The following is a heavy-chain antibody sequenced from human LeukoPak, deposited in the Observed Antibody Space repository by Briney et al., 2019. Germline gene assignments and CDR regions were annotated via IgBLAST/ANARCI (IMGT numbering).Heavy chain of an antibody. D-gene: IGHD3-22*01. Sequence: PGRSLRLSCAASGFTFSSYGMHWVRQAPGKGLEWVAVIWYDGSNKYYADSVKGRFTISRGNSKNTLYLQMNSLRAEDTAVYYCAKDLGTYYDSSGIAFDLWGRGTLVTVSS. J-gene: IGHJ2*01. CDR2: IWYDGSNK. V-gene: IGHV3-33*06. CDR3: AKDLGTYYDSSGIAFDL. CDR1: GFTFSSYG.